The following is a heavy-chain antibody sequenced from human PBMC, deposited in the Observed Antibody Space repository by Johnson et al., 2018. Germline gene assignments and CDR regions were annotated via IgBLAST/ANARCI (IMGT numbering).Heavy chain of an antibody. Sequence: QVRLVQSGGGVVQPGRSLRLSCAASAFSFNNYGMHWVRQAPGKGLEWVASISYDGSNKYYADSVKGRFTISRDNSKNTLYMQMNSLRAEDTAVYYCAKDMSSSSSIYYYGMDVWGQGTTVTVSS. D-gene: IGHD6-6*01. CDR3: AKDMSSSSSIYYYGMDV. V-gene: IGHV3-30*18. CDR2: ISYDGSNK. CDR1: AFSFNNYG. J-gene: IGHJ6*02.